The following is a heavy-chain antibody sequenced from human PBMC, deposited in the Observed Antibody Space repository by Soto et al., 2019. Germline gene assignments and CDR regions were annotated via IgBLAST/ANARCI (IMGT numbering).Heavy chain of an antibody. CDR3: ARVSLCSSSYYGMDV. J-gene: IGHJ6*02. D-gene: IGHD6-6*01. CDR2: ISAYNGNT. V-gene: IGHV1-18*01. Sequence: ASVKVSCKASGYTFTSYGISWVRQAPGQGLEWMGWISAYNGNTNYAQKLQGRVTMTTDTSTSTAYMELRSLRSDDTAVYYCARVSLCSSSYYGMDVWGQGTTVTVSS. CDR1: GYTFTSYG.